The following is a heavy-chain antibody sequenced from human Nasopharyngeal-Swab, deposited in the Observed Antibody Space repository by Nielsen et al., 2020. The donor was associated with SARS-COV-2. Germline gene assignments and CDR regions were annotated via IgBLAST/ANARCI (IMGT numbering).Heavy chain of an antibody. Sequence: GESLKISCAASGFTFSSNWMSWVRQAPGKGLEWVANIKHDGSEQYYVGSVKGRFTISRDNAKNSLFLQMNSLRAEDTAVYYCVRDRSTETMPHFEYWGLGTLVSVSS. J-gene: IGHJ4*02. CDR1: GFTFSSNW. V-gene: IGHV3-7*03. D-gene: IGHD2-2*01. CDR2: IKHDGSEQ. CDR3: VRDRSTETMPHFEY.